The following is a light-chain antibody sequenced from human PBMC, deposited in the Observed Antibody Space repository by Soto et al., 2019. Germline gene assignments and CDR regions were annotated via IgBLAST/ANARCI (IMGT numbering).Light chain of an antibody. V-gene: IGKV1-6*01. CDR1: QGIGHD. Sequence: GDRVTIPCRASQGIGHDLGWYQQKPGKVPKLLIYAASILQSGVPSRFSGSGYGTDFSLTISSLQPEDVATYYCLQDYNLWTFGQGTKVDI. CDR3: LQDYNLWT. J-gene: IGKJ1*01. CDR2: AAS.